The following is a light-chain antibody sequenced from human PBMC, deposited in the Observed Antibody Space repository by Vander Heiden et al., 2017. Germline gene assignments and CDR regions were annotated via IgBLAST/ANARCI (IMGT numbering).Light chain of an antibody. CDR3: QQFNNYSLT. CDR1: QGISSA. CDR2: DAS. V-gene: IGKV1D-13*01. J-gene: IGKJ4*01. Sequence: AIQLTQSPSSLSASVGDRVTITCRASQGISSALAWYQQKQGKAPKLLIYDASSLESGVPSRLSGSGSGTDFTLTISSLQPEDFATYYCQQFNNYSLTFGGGTKVEIK.